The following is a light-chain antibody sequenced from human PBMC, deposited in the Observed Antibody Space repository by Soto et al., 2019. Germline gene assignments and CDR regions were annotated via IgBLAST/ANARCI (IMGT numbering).Light chain of an antibody. CDR3: QQYNSYPWT. Sequence: DIQMTQSPSSLSASVGDRVTITCRASQSISSYLHWYQQKPGKAPKLLIYAASNLQSGVPSNFSGSGSGTEFTLTISSLQPEDFATYYCQQYNSYPWTFGQGTKVDVK. CDR2: AAS. CDR1: QSISSY. J-gene: IGKJ1*01. V-gene: IGKV1-16*02.